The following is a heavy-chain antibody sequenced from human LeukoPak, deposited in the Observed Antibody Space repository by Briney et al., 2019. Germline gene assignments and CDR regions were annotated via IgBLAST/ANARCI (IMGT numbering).Heavy chain of an antibody. V-gene: IGHV3-53*01. D-gene: IGHD3-22*01. CDR2: IYSGGST. J-gene: IGHJ3*02. CDR3: ARGRPRDSSGYYYHAFDI. Sequence: AGGSLRLSCAASGFTVSSNYMSWVRQAPGKGLEWVSVIYSGGSTYYADSVKGRFTISRDNSKNTLYLQMNSLRAEDTAVYYCARGRPRDSSGYYYHAFDIWGQGTMVTVSS. CDR1: GFTVSSNY.